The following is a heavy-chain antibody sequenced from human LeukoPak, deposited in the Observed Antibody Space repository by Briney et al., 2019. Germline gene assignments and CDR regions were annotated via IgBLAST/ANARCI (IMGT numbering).Heavy chain of an antibody. J-gene: IGHJ4*02. CDR2: INEDGSQK. Sequence: GGSLRLSCAASGFTFSSHWMSCVRRAPGKGLEYMAHINEDGSQKNYVDSVKGRFTISRDNAENSLYLQMNSLRAEDTAMYYCARDPFFGAVDNWGQGTLVTVSS. CDR3: ARDPFFGAVDN. D-gene: IGHD3-10*01. CDR1: GFTFSSHW. V-gene: IGHV3-7*01.